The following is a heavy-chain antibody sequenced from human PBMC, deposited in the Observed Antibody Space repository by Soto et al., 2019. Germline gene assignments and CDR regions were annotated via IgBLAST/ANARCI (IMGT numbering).Heavy chain of an antibody. J-gene: IGHJ4*02. CDR2: ISPSGSYM. V-gene: IGHV3-21*01. Sequence: GSLRLSCAASGFIFNTYSMDWVRQAPGKGLEWVASISPSGSYMYYGDSLKGRFTVSRDNAKNSLYLQMDSLRADDTAIYYCARFGLVTFDCWGQGTLVTVSS. D-gene: IGHD3-3*01. CDR1: GFIFNTYS. CDR3: ARFGLVTFDC.